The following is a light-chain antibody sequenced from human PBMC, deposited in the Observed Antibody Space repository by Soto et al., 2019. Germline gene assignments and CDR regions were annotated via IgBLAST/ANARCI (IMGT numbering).Light chain of an antibody. CDR1: SSDVGGYNF. V-gene: IGLV2-14*03. Sequence: QSVLTQPASVSGSPGQSITISCTGTSSDVGGYNFVSWYQQHPGKPPKLIIFDVTDRPSGVSNRFSGSKSGNTASLTISGLRAEDEADYYCRSYTRTSTLGVFGTGTKVT. J-gene: IGLJ1*01. CDR2: DVT. CDR3: RSYTRTSTLGV.